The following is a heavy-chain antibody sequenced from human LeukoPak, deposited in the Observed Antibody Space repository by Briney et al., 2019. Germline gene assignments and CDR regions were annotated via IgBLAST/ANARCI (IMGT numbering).Heavy chain of an antibody. CDR2: ISGSGGST. Sequence: GGSLRLSCAASGFTFSSYAMSWVRQAPGKGLEWVSAISGSGGSTYYADSVKGRFTISRDNSKNTLYLQMNSLRAEDTAVYYCAKGDPPLYYDFWSGYQPDDYWGQGTLVTVSS. CDR1: GFTFSSYA. J-gene: IGHJ4*02. D-gene: IGHD3-3*01. V-gene: IGHV3-23*01. CDR3: AKGDPPLYYDFWSGYQPDDY.